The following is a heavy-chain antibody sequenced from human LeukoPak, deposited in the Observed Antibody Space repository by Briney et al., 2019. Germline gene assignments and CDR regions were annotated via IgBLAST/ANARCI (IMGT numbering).Heavy chain of an antibody. CDR3: ARDSPRSWYDVPFDY. V-gene: IGHV1-46*01. D-gene: IGHD6-13*01. CDR1: GYTFTSNY. CDR2: ISPSGGST. Sequence: ASVKVSCKAFGYTFTSNYMHWVRQAPGQGPEWMGVISPSGGSTTYAQKFQGRVTLTRDMSTSTDYLELSSLRAEDTAVYYCARDSPRSWYDVPFDYWGQGTLVTVSS. J-gene: IGHJ4*02.